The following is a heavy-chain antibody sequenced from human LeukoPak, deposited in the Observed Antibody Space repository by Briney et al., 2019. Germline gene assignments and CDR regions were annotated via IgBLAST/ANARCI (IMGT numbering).Heavy chain of an antibody. D-gene: IGHD3-16*01. CDR2: VYNSGDT. CDR1: GGSTSSDY. J-gene: IGHJ2*01. CDR3: ARLKLGAYFDL. V-gene: IGHV4-59*08. Sequence: SETLFLTCTVSGGSTSSDYWSWIRQSPGKGLEWVGYVYNSGDTGKNPSLKSRVTILLDTSKNQCSLKLTSVSAADTAVYYCARLKLGAYFDLWGRGTLVTVSS.